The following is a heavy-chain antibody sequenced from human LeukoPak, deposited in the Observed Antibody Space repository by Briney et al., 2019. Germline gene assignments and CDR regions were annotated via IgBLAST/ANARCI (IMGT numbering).Heavy chain of an antibody. Sequence: GASVKVSCKASGGTFSSYAISWVRQAPGQGLEWMGGIIPIFGIANYAQKFQGRVTITADESTSTAYMELSSLRSEDTAVYYCARVGGSYYYYYYMDVWGKGTTVTVSS. CDR2: IIPIFGIA. J-gene: IGHJ6*03. D-gene: IGHD1-26*01. V-gene: IGHV1-69*13. CDR1: GGTFSSYA. CDR3: ARVGGSYYYYYYMDV.